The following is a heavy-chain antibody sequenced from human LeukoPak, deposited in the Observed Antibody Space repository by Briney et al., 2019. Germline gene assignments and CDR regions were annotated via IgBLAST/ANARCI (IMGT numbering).Heavy chain of an antibody. CDR3: ARALRYDSSGPTDAFDM. CDR2: IGTAGDT. J-gene: IGHJ3*02. D-gene: IGHD3-22*01. V-gene: IGHV3-13*01. Sequence: GGSLRLSFAASGFTFSSYDMHWVRQATGKGLEWVSAIGTAGDTYYPRSVKGRFTISRENAKNSLYLQMNSLRAGDTAVYYCARALRYDSSGPTDAFDMWGQGTMVTVSS. CDR1: GFTFSSYD.